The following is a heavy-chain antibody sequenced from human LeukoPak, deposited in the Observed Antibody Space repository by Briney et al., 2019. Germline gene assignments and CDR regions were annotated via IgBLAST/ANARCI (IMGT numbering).Heavy chain of an antibody. D-gene: IGHD3-10*01. V-gene: IGHV4-39*07. Sequence: SETLSLTCTVSGGSISSNTYYWGWIRQPPGKGLVWIGSIYYSGSTYYNPSLKSRVTISVDTSKNQFSLKLSSVTAADTAVYYCASLIWYYYGSGPGAYDYWGQGTLVTVSS. CDR2: IYYSGST. J-gene: IGHJ4*02. CDR1: GGSISSNTYY. CDR3: ASLIWYYYGSGPGAYDY.